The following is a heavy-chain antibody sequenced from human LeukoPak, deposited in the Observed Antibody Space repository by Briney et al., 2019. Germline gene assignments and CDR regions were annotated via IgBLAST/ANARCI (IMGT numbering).Heavy chain of an antibody. J-gene: IGHJ3*02. Sequence: SEALSLTCAVYGGSFSGYYWSWIRQPPGKGLEWIGEINHSGSTNYNPSLKSRVTISVDTSKNQFSLKLSSVTAADTAVYYCASLWPYQLSAFDIWGQGTMVTVSS. CDR2: INHSGST. V-gene: IGHV4-34*01. CDR3: ASLWPYQLSAFDI. D-gene: IGHD2-2*01. CDR1: GGSFSGYY.